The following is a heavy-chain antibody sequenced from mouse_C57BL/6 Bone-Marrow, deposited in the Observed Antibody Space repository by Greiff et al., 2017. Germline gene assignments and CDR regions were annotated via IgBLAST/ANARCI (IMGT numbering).Heavy chain of an antibody. CDR2: IWSGGST. CDR3: ARCDGYYWFAY. CDR1: GFSLTSYG. D-gene: IGHD2-3*01. Sequence: QVQLQQSGPGLVQPSQSLSITCTVSGFSLTSYGVHWVRQSPGKGLEWLGVIWSGGSTDYNAAFISRLSISKDNSKSQVFFKMNSLQADDTAIYYCARCDGYYWFAYWGQGTLVTVSA. J-gene: IGHJ3*01. V-gene: IGHV2-2*01.